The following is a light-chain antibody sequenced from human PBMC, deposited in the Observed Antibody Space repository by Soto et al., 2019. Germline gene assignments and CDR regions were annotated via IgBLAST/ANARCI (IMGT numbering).Light chain of an antibody. J-gene: IGKJ4*01. V-gene: IGKV1-9*01. CDR1: QDVSRS. Sequence: DTQLTQSPSFLSASVGDRVTIACRASQDVSRSVGWYQQKPGTAPKLLISAASTLNSGVPSRFSGRGSGTDFTLTIRSLQPGDFATYYCQQLWTYPLTFGGGTKVEI. CDR2: AAS. CDR3: QQLWTYPLT.